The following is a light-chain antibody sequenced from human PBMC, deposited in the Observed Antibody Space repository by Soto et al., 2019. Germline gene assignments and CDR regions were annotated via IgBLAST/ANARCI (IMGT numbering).Light chain of an antibody. CDR2: DVN. CDR1: SSDVGAYNY. V-gene: IGLV2-14*01. CDR3: TSWTTSTTMN. Sequence: QSALTQPASVSGSPGQSITISCTGPSSDVGAYNYVSWYQQHPGKAPKLMIYDVNIRPSGVSNRFSCSKSGNTASLTISGLQAEDEADYYCTSWTTSTTMNFGGGTKLTVL. J-gene: IGLJ2*01.